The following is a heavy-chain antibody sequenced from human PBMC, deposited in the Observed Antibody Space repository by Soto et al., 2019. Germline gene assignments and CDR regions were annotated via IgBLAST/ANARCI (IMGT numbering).Heavy chain of an antibody. Sequence: VRLVESGGGLVKPGGSLRVSCAASGFNFNTYSMNWVRQAPGKGLQWVSFISASGAYKYYADSVRGRFTISRDNAKKSVCLEMNSLTADDTAIYYCAGERSALPGARDAMDVWGQGTTVTVSS. CDR2: ISASGAYK. V-gene: IGHV3-21*02. D-gene: IGHD1-26*01. CDR1: GFNFNTYS. J-gene: IGHJ6*02. CDR3: AGERSALPGARDAMDV.